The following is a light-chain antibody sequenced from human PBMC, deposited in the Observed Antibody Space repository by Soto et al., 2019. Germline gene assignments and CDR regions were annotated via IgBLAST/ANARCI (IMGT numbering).Light chain of an antibody. CDR3: QSSDSTSWV. Sequence: NFMLTQPHSVSESPGKTVTISCTRNSGSITSTYVQWYQQRPGRSPTSVIYLDNQRPSGVPDRFSGSIDRSSNSASLTISGLRAEDEAHYYCQSSDSTSWVFGGGTKGTVL. J-gene: IGLJ3*02. CDR2: LDN. CDR1: SGSITSTY. V-gene: IGLV6-57*01.